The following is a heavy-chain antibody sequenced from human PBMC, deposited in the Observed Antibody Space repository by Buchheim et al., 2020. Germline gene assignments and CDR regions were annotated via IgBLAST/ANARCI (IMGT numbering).Heavy chain of an antibody. Sequence: EMQLLESGGGLVQPGGSLRLSCAASGFTFSNYAMSWVRQAPGKGLEWVSVISGSGGSTYYADSVKGRFTISRDNSKNTLFLQLNSLRAEDTAVYYCAKAIVAYYYGMDVWGQGTT. D-gene: IGHD1-26*01. CDR3: AKAIVAYYYGMDV. V-gene: IGHV3-23*01. CDR2: ISGSGGST. J-gene: IGHJ6*02. CDR1: GFTFSNYA.